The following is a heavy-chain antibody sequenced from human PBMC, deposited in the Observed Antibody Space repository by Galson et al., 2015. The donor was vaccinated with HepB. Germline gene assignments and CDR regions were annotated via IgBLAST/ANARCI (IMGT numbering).Heavy chain of an antibody. V-gene: IGHV1-18*01. CDR1: GYRFNTYG. CDR2: ISVRNDDT. J-gene: IGHJ6*02. Sequence: SVKVSCKASGYRFNTYGISWVRQAPGQGLEWMGWISVRNDDTKFAQNLEDRITMTTDSSTNTAYMELRRLTSDDTAIYYCAREGVYGDYVGFAQFFGVDIWGQGTTVIVSS. D-gene: IGHD2-21*02. CDR3: AREGVYGDYVGFAQFFGVDI.